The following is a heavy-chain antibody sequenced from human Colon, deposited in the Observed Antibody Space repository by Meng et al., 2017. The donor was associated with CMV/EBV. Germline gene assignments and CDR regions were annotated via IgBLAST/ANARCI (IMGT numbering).Heavy chain of an antibody. CDR3: ARLGYCTSTSCKGYNYGMDV. CDR2: IYPGDSDT. CDR1: GYTFASYW. J-gene: IGHJ6*02. V-gene: IGHV5-51*01. D-gene: IGHD2-2*01. Sequence: GESLKISCKGSGYTFASYWVAWVRQMPGKGLEWMGIIYPGDSDTRYNPSFEGQVTISVDKSISSAYLQYNGLRASDTAIYYCARLGYCTSTSCKGYNYGMDVWGQGTRVTVSS.